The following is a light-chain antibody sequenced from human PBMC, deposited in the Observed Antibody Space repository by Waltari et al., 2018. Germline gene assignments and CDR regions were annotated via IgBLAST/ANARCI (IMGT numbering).Light chain of an antibody. V-gene: IGLV3-1*01. Sequence: SFELTQPSSVSVSPGQTASIARPCNPLGRKWTSWYQQKAGQSPVLVIYADSEWPPGVPGRFSAARSGDTVTLNISGTQDLDEADYYCQTWDSNIFVFGPGTKVTVL. CDR1: PLGRKW. J-gene: IGLJ1*01. CDR3: QTWDSNIFV. CDR2: ADS.